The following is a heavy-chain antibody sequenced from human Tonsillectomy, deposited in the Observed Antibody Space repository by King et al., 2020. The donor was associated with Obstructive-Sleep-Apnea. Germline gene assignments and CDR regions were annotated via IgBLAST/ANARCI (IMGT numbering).Heavy chain of an antibody. D-gene: IGHD1-14*01. CDR1: GYKFTTYW. CDR2: IYPGDSDT. Sequence: VQLVESGPEAKKPGESLKISCKASGYKFTTYWIGWVRQKPGKGLEWMGIIYPGDSDTRYCPSFQGHVTISAAKYISTAFLQWSSLPASDSAMYYCARHPALGNNLVPSDNWGQGTLVTVSS. V-gene: IGHV5-51*01. J-gene: IGHJ4*02. CDR3: ARHPALGNNLVPSDN.